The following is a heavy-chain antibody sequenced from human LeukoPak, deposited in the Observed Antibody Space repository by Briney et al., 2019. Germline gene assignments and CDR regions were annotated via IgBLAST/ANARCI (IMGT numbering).Heavy chain of an antibody. J-gene: IGHJ3*02. D-gene: IGHD3-10*01. CDR3: ARAGEEGYHPI. V-gene: IGHV3-7*01. CDR2: INQDGSAK. Sequence: PGGSLRLSCAASGFTFSTYWMNWVRQAPGKGLEWMANINQDGSAKYYVDSVKGRFTISRDNAKNSLYLQMNSLRAEDTAVYYCARAGEEGYHPIWGQGTMVTVSS. CDR1: GFTFSTYW.